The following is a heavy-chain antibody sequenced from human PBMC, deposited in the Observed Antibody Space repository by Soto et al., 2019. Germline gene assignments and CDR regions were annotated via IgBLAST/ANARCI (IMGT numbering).Heavy chain of an antibody. D-gene: IGHD6-19*01. Sequence: ASVKVSCKASGYTFTSYGISWVRQAPGQGLEWMGWISAYNGNTNYAQKLQGRVTMTTDTSTSTAYMELRSLRSDDTAVYYWARRGGIAVAGWRGGNCFDPWGQGTLVTVSS. CDR1: GYTFTSYG. CDR3: ARRGGIAVAGWRGGNCFDP. V-gene: IGHV1-18*01. J-gene: IGHJ5*02. CDR2: ISAYNGNT.